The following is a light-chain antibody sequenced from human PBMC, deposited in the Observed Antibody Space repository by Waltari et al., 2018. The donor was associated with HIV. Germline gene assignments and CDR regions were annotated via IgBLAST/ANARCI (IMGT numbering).Light chain of an antibody. Sequence: QSVLTQPPSASGTPGQRVTISCSGSSSNIGSNTVHWYQQLPGTAPKLLIYSNNRRPSGVPDRFSGSKSGTSVSLAISGLQSEDDTDYYCAAWDDSLNGWVFGGGTKLTVL. CDR3: AAWDDSLNGWV. CDR1: SSNIGSNT. J-gene: IGLJ3*02. V-gene: IGLV1-44*01. CDR2: SNN.